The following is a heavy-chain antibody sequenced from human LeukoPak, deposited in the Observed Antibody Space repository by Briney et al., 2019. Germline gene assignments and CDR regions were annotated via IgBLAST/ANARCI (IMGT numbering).Heavy chain of an antibody. J-gene: IGHJ1*01. D-gene: IGHD2-21*01. Sequence: GGSLRLSCVVSRFPFSNAWMKWVRQAPGKGLECVGRIKSISDGETTDYAAPVKGRFTISRDDSKSTLYLQMHSLRTEDTAVYYCTTLCLWPEHWGQGTLVTVSS. CDR3: TTLCLWPEH. V-gene: IGHV3-15*01. CDR2: IKSISDGETT. CDR1: RFPFSNAW.